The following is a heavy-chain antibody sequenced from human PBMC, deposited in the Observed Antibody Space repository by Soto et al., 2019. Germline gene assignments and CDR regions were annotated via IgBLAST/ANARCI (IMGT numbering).Heavy chain of an antibody. Sequence: GGSLRLSCAASGFTFIIYEMNWVRQAPGKGLEWISYVSSTGNAIYYADSVKGRFTISRDNAKKSLFLQMNNLGVDDMGEYYCARDRGTTGMVDYYYGMDVWGRGTTVTVSS. CDR2: VSSTGNAI. V-gene: IGHV3-48*03. CDR1: GFTFIIYE. CDR3: ARDRGTTGMVDYYYGMDV. D-gene: IGHD1-1*01. J-gene: IGHJ6*02.